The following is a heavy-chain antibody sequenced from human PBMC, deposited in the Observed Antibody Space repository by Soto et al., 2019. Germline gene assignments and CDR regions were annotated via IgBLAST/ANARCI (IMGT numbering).Heavy chain of an antibody. J-gene: IGHJ6*03. CDR2: VNHNRGNT. CDR3: ARERVGKDYTDV. V-gene: IGHV1-8*01. CDR1: RYAFTSFD. D-gene: IGHD1-26*01. Sequence: HVQLVQSGAEVKKPGASVKISCKASRYAFTSFDINWVRQAPGQGLEWMGWVNHNRGNTDYRQKFQGRVSMPSAHTKTTASMELTSLNSADTAVYYCARERVGKDYTDVWGKGTTVTVSS.